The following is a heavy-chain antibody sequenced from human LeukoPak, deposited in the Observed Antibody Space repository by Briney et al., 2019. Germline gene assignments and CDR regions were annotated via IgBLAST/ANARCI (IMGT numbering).Heavy chain of an antibody. CDR2: ISGSGGSS. CDR1: GFTFSSYA. Sequence: GGSLRLSCAASGFTFSSYAMSWVRQAPGKGLKWVSAISGSGGSSYYAHSVKVRLTISRDNSKNTLYLQMNSLRAEDTAAYYCAKDVVAESGYEDSSRNWFDPWGQGTLVTVSS. CDR3: AKDVVAESGYEDSSRNWFDP. J-gene: IGHJ5*02. V-gene: IGHV3-23*01. D-gene: IGHD5-12*01.